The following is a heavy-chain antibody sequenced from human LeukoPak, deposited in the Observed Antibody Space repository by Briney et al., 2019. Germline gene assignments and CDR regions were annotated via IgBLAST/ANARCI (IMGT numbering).Heavy chain of an antibody. V-gene: IGHV3-21*01. J-gene: IGHJ4*02. Sequence: GGSLRLSCAASGFTFSSYSMNWVRQAPGKGLEWVSSISSSSSYIYYADSMKGRFTISRDNAKNSMYLQMNSLRAEDTAVYYCARVGLGSSGPYGEFDYWGQGTLVTVSS. CDR3: ARVGLGSSGPYGEFDY. CDR1: GFTFSSYS. CDR2: ISSSSSYI. D-gene: IGHD6-19*01.